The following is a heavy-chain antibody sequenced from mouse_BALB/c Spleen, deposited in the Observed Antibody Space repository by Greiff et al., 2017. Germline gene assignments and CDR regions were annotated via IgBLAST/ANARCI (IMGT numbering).Heavy chain of an antibody. D-gene: IGHD4-1*01. Sequence: EVQVVESGGGLVKPGGSLKLSCAASGFTFSDYYMYWVRQTPEKRLEWVATISDGGSYTYYPDSVKGRFTISRDNAKNNLYLQVSSLKSEDTAMYYCARDLGDYWGQGTSVTVSS. CDR2: ISDGGSYT. CDR3: ARDLGDY. CDR1: GFTFSDYY. J-gene: IGHJ4*01. V-gene: IGHV5-4*02.